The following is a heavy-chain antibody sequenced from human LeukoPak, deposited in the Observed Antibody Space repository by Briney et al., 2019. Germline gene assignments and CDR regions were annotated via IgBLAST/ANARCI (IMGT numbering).Heavy chain of an antibody. CDR2: INPNSGGT. D-gene: IGHD3-3*01. CDR1: GYSFTGYY. V-gene: IGHV1-2*06. Sequence: ASVKVSCKASGYSFTGYYMHWVRQAPGQGLEWMGRINPNSGGTNYAQKVQGRVTMTRDTSISTAYMELSRLRSDDTAVYYCARGGHDFWSGSNYYFDYWGQGTLVTVSS. CDR3: ARGGHDFWSGSNYYFDY. J-gene: IGHJ4*02.